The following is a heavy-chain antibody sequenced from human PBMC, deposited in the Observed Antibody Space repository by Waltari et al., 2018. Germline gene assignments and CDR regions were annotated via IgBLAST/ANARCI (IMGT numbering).Heavy chain of an antibody. J-gene: IGHJ4*02. CDR1: GYTFTANY. CDR3: ARAWFNSGFDY. V-gene: IGHV1-2*02. CDR2: IHPNSGAT. Sequence: VQLEPSGAEVKTPGASVKVSCKASGYTFTANYVHGVRQAPGQGLEWMGWIHPNSGATDYAQQFQGRVTMTLDTSISTLYMELSRLGSDDTAVYYCARAWFNSGFDYWGQGSLVTVSS. D-gene: IGHD3-10*01.